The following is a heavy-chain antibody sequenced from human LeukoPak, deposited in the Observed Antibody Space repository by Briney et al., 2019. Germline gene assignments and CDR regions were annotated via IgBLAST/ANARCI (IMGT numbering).Heavy chain of an antibody. V-gene: IGHV3-30*02. CDR1: GFTFSSYG. CDR3: ASDARTIFGVVIT. D-gene: IGHD3-3*01. J-gene: IGHJ5*02. CDR2: IRYDGSNK. Sequence: GGSLRLSCAASGFTFSSYGMHWVRQAPGKGLEWVAFIRYDGSNKYYADSVKGRFTISRDNAKNSLYLQMNSLRAEDTAVYYCASDARTIFGVVITWGQGTLVTVSS.